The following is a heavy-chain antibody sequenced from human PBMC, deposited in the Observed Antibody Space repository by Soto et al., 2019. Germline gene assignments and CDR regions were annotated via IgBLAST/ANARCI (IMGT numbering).Heavy chain of an antibody. V-gene: IGHV1-2*02. CDR3: ARGDFWSGYYYYYYYGMDV. CDR2: INPNSGGT. CDR1: GYTFTGCY. Sequence: ASVKVSCRSSGYTFTGCYMHWGRQAPGQGLEWMGWINPNSGGTNYAQKFQGRVTMTRDTSISTAYMELSRLRSDDTAVYYCARGDFWSGYYYYYYYGMDVWGQGTTVTVSS. D-gene: IGHD3-3*01. J-gene: IGHJ6*02.